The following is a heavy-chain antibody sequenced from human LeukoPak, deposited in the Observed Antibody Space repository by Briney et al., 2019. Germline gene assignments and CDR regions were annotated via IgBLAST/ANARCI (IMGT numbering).Heavy chain of an antibody. V-gene: IGHV4-59*01. J-gene: IGHJ4*02. D-gene: IGHD6-13*01. CDR1: GGSISSYY. Sequence: SETLSLTCTVSGGSISSYYWSWIRQPPGKELEWIGYIYYSGSTNYNPSLKSRVTISVDTSKNQFSLKLSSVTAADTAVYYCARVEGDSSSWPSFDYWGQGTLVTVSS. CDR2: IYYSGST. CDR3: ARVEGDSSSWPSFDY.